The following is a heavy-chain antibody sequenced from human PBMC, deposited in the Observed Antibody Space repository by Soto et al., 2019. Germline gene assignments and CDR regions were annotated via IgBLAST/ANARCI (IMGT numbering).Heavy chain of an antibody. CDR1: GGTFSSYA. V-gene: IGHV1-69*06. CDR2: IIPIFGTA. J-gene: IGHJ6*02. CDR3: ARDQGLRWAPAYSSSSGYYYYGMDV. D-gene: IGHD6-6*01. Sequence: QVQLVQSGAEVKKPGSSVKVSCKASGGTFSSYAISWVRQAPGQGLEWMGGIIPIFGTANYAQKFQGRVTITADKSTSTAYMELSSLRSEDTAVYYCARDQGLRWAPAYSSSSGYYYYGMDVWGQGTTVTVSS.